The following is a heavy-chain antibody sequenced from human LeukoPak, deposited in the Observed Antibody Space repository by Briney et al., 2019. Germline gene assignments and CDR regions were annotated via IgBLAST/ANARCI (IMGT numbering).Heavy chain of an antibody. CDR2: IYYSGST. CDR1: GGSISSNY. D-gene: IGHD6-13*01. Sequence: SETLSLTCSVSGGSISSNYWRWIRQPPGKGLEWIGNIYYSGSTNYNPSLKSRVTISVDTSKNQFSLKLSSVTAADTAVYYCARVQQQLLPFDYWGQGILVTVSS. J-gene: IGHJ4*02. CDR3: ARVQQQLLPFDY. V-gene: IGHV4-59*01.